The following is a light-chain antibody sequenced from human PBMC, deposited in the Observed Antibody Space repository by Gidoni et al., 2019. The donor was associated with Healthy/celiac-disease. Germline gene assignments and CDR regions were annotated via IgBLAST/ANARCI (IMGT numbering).Light chain of an antibody. CDR2: GKN. Sequence: SSELTPDPAVSVALGQTVRITCQGDSLRSYYASWYQQKPGQAPVLVIYGKNKRPSGIPDRFSGSSSGNTASLTITGAQAEDEADYYCNSRDSSGNHWVFGGGTKLTV. V-gene: IGLV3-19*01. CDR3: NSRDSSGNHWV. J-gene: IGLJ3*02. CDR1: SLRSYY.